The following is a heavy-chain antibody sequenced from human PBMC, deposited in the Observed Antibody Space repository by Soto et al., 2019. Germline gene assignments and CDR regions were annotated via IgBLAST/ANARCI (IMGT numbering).Heavy chain of an antibody. Sequence: GGSLRLSCEASGFDFRIYEMNWVRQAPGQGLEWLSYIGSTGSTIYYADSVKGRFTISRDDGKNSVYLQMNTLRAEDTAVYYCARRGYSGYDWGWYFDFWGQGTPVTVSS. CDR1: GFDFRIYE. CDR3: ARRGYSGYDWGWYFDF. V-gene: IGHV3-48*03. D-gene: IGHD5-12*01. J-gene: IGHJ4*02. CDR2: IGSTGSTI.